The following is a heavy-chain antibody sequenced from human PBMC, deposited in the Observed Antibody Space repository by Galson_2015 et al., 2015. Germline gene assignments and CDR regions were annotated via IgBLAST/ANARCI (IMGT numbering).Heavy chain of an antibody. Sequence: SLRLSCAASGIRFRNYGMHWVRQAPGKGLEWVAIIYYDGSNKFYADSVRGRFTISRDNSKSTLFLQMNNLRAEDAALYYCATDHRNNYFDYWGQGTLVTVSS. J-gene: IGHJ4*02. CDR1: GIRFRNYG. CDR3: ATDHRNNYFDY. V-gene: IGHV3-33*01. CDR2: IYYDGSNK.